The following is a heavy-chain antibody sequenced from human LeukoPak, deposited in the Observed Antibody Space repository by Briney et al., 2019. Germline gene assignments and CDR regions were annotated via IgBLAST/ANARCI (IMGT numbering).Heavy chain of an antibody. Sequence: SVKVSCKACGDTFSRFAISWVLQAPGQGLEWMGRISPILGIANYAQKFQGRVTIIADKSTSPAYMELSSLRSADTAVYYCARDLGGFIAAAGNEYFHHWGQGTLVTVSS. CDR3: ARDLGGFIAAAGNEYFHH. J-gene: IGHJ1*01. V-gene: IGHV1-69*04. CDR2: ISPILGIA. CDR1: GDTFSRFA. D-gene: IGHD6-13*01.